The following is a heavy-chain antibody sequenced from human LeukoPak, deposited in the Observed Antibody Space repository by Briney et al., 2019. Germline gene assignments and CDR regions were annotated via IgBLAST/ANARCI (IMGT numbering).Heavy chain of an antibody. J-gene: IGHJ4*02. CDR1: GYTFTGYY. CDR3: ARVWAYGGNSAIFDY. V-gene: IGHV1-2*04. D-gene: IGHD4-23*01. Sequence: GASVKVSCKASGYTFTGYYMHWVRQAPGQGLEWMGWINPNSGGTNYAQKFQGWVTMTRDTSISTAYMELSRLRSDDTAVYYCARVWAYGGNSAIFDYWGQGTLVTVSS. CDR2: INPNSGGT.